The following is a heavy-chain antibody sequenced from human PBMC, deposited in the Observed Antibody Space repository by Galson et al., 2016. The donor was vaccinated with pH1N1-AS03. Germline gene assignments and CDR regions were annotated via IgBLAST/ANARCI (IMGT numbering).Heavy chain of an antibody. D-gene: IGHD4-23*01. J-gene: IGHJ4*02. CDR3: ERERGSNSSSIFVY. V-gene: IGHV1-69*04. CDR2: IIPMLGRG. Sequence: SVKVSCKASGGTFSTNGFTWVRQAPGQGLEWMGRIIPMLGRGNYAQKFQGRVTIIADISTSTTYMELSNLTSEDQAIYYCERERGSNSSSIFVYWGQGTQVTVSS. CDR1: GGTFSTNG.